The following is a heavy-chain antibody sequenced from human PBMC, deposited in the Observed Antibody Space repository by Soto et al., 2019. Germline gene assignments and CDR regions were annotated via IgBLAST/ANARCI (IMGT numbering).Heavy chain of an antibody. V-gene: IGHV1-69*04. D-gene: IGHD6-19*01. CDR3: ARGLTVAAYYGMEV. CDR1: GGTFSNDV. J-gene: IGHJ6*02. CDR2: INPILGIT. Sequence: QVQLVQSGPEVKKPGSSVKVSCKVSGGTFSNDVINWVRQVPGQGLAWMAKINPILGITHSAQKFQGRATITGYQTANTAHSVLSSLASPATAVYYCARGLTVAAYYGMEVWGQGTRVTVSS.